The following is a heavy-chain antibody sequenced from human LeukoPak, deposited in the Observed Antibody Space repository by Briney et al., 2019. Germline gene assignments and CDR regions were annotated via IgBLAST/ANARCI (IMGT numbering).Heavy chain of an antibody. CDR3: AKDLRICPQKYDSSSHPFDY. J-gene: IGHJ4*02. Sequence: GGSLRLSCAASGFDFDIFDTYAINWVRQASGKGLEWVAGTCGSGSNTYYADSVRGRFTISRDNSKETLYLQMNSLRVEDTAIYYCAKDLRICPQKYDSSSHPFDYWGQGTLVTVSS. CDR2: TCGSGSNT. V-gene: IGHV3-23*01. D-gene: IGHD3-22*01. CDR1: GFDFDIFDTYA.